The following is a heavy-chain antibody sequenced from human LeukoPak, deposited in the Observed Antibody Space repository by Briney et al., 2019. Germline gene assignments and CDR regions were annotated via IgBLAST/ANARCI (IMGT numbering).Heavy chain of an antibody. CDR3: TSSSWYGRFDY. J-gene: IGHJ4*02. Sequence: SGGSLRLSCAASGFTFSSYWMHWVRQAPGKGLVWVSRINSDGSSTSYADSVKGRFTISRDNAKNTLYLQMNSLRAEDTAVYYCTSSSWYGRFDYRGQGTLVTVSS. CDR1: GFTFSSYW. CDR2: INSDGSST. V-gene: IGHV3-74*01. D-gene: IGHD6-13*01.